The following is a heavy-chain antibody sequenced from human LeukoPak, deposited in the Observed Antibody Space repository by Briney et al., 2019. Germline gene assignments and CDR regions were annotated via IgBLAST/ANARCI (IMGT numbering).Heavy chain of an antibody. CDR3: ARGQWEICFDH. J-gene: IGHJ5*02. CDR2: INHSVST. V-gene: IGHV4-34*01. CDR1: GGSFSGYY. D-gene: IGHD3-16*01. Sequence: PSETLSLTCAVYGGSFSGYYWSWIRPPPGKGLEWVGEINHSVSTNYNPSPKSRVTISVDAPKNQFSRKLNSETAAETAAYDCARGQWEICFDHWGQGTLVTVSS.